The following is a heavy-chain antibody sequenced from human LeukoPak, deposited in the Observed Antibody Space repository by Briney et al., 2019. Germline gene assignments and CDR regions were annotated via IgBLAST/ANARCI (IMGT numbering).Heavy chain of an antibody. D-gene: IGHD7-27*01. Sequence: PGGSLRLSCEASGFTFHDSYMTWIRQAPGKGLEWVSFISNSGDSIYYADSVKGRFITPRDNAKSSLYLQMNSLRAEDTALYYCGRGHWGLDYWGQGTLVTVSS. J-gene: IGHJ4*02. CDR3: GRGHWGLDY. CDR2: ISNSGDSI. V-gene: IGHV3-11*04. CDR1: GFTFHDSY.